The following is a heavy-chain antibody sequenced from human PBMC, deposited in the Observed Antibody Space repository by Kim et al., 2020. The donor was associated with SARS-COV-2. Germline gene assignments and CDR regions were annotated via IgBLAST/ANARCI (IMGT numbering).Heavy chain of an antibody. D-gene: IGHD6-19*01. CDR3: ARALAPQQQLGPIAVAGPFDY. J-gene: IGHJ4*02. Sequence: GGSLRLSCAASGFTFSSYAMHWVRQAPGKGLEWVAVISYDGSNKYYADSVKGRFTISRDNSKNTLYLQMNSLRAEDTAVYYCARALAPQQQLGPIAVAGPFDYWGQGTLVTVSS. CDR2: ISYDGSNK. V-gene: IGHV3-30*04. CDR1: GFTFSSYA.